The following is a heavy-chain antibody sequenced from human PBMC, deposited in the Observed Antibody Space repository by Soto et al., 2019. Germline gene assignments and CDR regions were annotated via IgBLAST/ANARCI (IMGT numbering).Heavy chain of an antibody. CDR3: ARDVSPGSSSLYLDAFDI. CDR2: INRDGSKK. CDR1: GFTLSAYW. D-gene: IGHD6-13*01. V-gene: IGHV3-7*03. J-gene: IGHJ3*02. Sequence: EVQLEESGGDLVQPGGSLRLSCAASGFTLSAYWMTWVRQAHGTGLEWVANINRDGSKKSYLDTVRGRFTISRDNVGNSLYLQMDSLRADDTALYYCARDVSPGSSSLYLDAFDIWGQGTMVTVSS.